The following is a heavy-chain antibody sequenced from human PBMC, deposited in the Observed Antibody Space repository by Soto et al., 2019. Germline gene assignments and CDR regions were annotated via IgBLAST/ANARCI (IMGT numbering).Heavy chain of an antibody. CDR3: ARRYYDSTGFAVDP. J-gene: IGHJ5*02. Sequence: PSETLSLTCNVSGASVSHGYWSWIRQPPGKGLEWIGFMYFGGSFNYNPSLTSRATISVETSKNQFSMKLTSVTASDTAVYYCARRYYDSTGFAVDPCGQGNLVTVSS. CDR1: GASVSHGY. V-gene: IGHV4-59*02. D-gene: IGHD3-22*01. CDR2: MYFGGSF.